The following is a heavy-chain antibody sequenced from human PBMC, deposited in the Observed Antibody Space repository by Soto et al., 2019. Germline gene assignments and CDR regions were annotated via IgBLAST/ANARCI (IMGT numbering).Heavy chain of an antibody. V-gene: IGHV2-70*04. D-gene: IGHD2-15*01. CDR2: TDWDDDK. J-gene: IGHJ4*02. Sequence: ESGPTLVNPTQTLTLTCTFSGFSLSTSGMRVSWIRPPPGKALEWLARTDWDDDKFYTTSLKTRLTISKESSKNQVVLPMTNMDPVDTDTYYCARMFHCSGGTCPFDYCGQGALVTVSS. CDR1: GFSLSTSGMR. CDR3: ARMFHCSGGTCPFDY.